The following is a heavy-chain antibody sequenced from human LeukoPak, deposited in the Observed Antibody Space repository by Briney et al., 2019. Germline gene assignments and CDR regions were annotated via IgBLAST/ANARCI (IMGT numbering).Heavy chain of an antibody. Sequence: ASVKVSCKASGYTFTSYYMHWVRQAPGQGLEWMGIINPSGGSTSYAQKFRGRVTMTRDTSTSTVYMELSSLRSEDTAVYYCARDGYVSSGWYSMGFDPWGQGTLVIVSS. J-gene: IGHJ5*02. D-gene: IGHD6-19*01. CDR1: GYTFTSYY. CDR2: INPSGGST. V-gene: IGHV1-46*01. CDR3: ARDGYVSSGWYSMGFDP.